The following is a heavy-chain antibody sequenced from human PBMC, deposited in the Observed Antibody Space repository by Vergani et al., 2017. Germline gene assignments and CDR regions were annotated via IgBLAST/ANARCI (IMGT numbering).Heavy chain of an antibody. D-gene: IGHD2-21*02. CDR2: IYYSGST. Sequence: QVQLQESGPGLVKPSQTLSLTCTVSGGSISSGGYYWSWIRQHPGKGLEWIGYIYYSGSTYYNPSLKSRVTISVDTSKNQFSLKLSSVTAADTAVYYCAREVTAILLQPHFDYWGQGTLVTVSS. J-gene: IGHJ4*02. V-gene: IGHV4-31*03. CDR3: AREVTAILLQPHFDY. CDR1: GGSISSGGYY.